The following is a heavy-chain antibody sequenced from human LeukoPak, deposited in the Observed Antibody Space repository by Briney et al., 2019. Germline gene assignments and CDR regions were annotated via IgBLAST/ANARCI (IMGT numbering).Heavy chain of an antibody. D-gene: IGHD3-22*01. J-gene: IGHJ5*02. Sequence: SVKVSCKASGGTFSSYAISWVRQAPGQGLEWMGGIIPIFGTANYAQKFQGRVTITADKSTSTAYMELSSLRSEDTAVYYCASSIDYDSSGYYYFVGWFDPWGQGTLVTVSS. V-gene: IGHV1-69*06. CDR1: GGTFSSYA. CDR3: ASSIDYDSSGYYYFVGWFDP. CDR2: IIPIFGTA.